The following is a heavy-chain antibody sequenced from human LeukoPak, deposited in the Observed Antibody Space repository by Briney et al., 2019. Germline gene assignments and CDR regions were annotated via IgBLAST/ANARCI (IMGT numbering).Heavy chain of an antibody. D-gene: IGHD5-18*01. Sequence: SGRSLRLSCSASGFTFSSNAMSWVRQASRKGLEWVAGISGSGGGTYYADSMKGRFTISRDNSKNTLSVQINSLRVEDTAVYYCARVGYNFGLDYWGQGALVTVSS. CDR1: GFTFSSNA. J-gene: IGHJ4*02. CDR2: ISGSGGGT. V-gene: IGHV3-23*01. CDR3: ARVGYNFGLDY.